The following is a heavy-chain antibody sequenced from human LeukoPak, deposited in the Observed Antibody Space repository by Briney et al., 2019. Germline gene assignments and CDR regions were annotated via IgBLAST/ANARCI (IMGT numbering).Heavy chain of an antibody. CDR2: SNGDGSWT. CDR1: GNYW. Sequence: GGSLRLSCAASGNYWMHWVRQAPGKGLVWVSHSNGDGSWTSYADSVKGRFTISKDNAKNTVYLQMNSLRAEDTAVYYCVSFYETYWGRGTLVTVSS. CDR3: VSFYETY. J-gene: IGHJ4*02. D-gene: IGHD2/OR15-2a*01. V-gene: IGHV3-74*01.